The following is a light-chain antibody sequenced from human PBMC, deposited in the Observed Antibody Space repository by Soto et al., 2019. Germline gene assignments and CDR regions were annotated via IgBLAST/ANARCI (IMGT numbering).Light chain of an antibody. Sequence: SYELTQPPSVSVAPGQTATITCGGNNIGTKSVHWYQQKPGQAPVLVVFHDRDRPSGIPDRFSGAHSGNTATLNISRVEAGEEGDYYCQVWDDNSDHTVVFGVGTKLTVL. J-gene: IGLJ3*02. CDR1: NIGTKS. CDR3: QVWDDNSDHTVV. V-gene: IGLV3-21*02. CDR2: HDR.